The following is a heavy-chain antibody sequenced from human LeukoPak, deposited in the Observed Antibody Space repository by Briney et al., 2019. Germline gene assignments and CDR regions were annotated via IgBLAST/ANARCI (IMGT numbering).Heavy chain of an antibody. D-gene: IGHD3-16*01. CDR1: GGSISSGGYY. V-gene: IGHV4-31*03. CDR2: IYYSGST. Sequence: SETLSLTCTVSGGSISSGGYYWSWIRQHPGKGLEWIGYIYYSGSTYYNPSLKSRVTISVDTSKNQFSLKLSSVTAADTAVYYCARLGGVLYYYYGMDVWGQGTTVTVSS. CDR3: ARLGGVLYYYYGMDV. J-gene: IGHJ6*02.